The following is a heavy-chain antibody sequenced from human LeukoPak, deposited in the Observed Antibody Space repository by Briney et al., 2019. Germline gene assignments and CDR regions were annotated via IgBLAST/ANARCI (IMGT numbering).Heavy chain of an antibody. V-gene: IGHV3-30*18. J-gene: IGHJ6*03. CDR3: AKKYYGSGSYHYYYYYYMDV. CDR1: GFTFDDYA. Sequence: PGGSLRLSCAASGFTFDDYAIHWVRQAPGKGLEWVAVISYDGSNKYYADSVKGRFTISRDNSKNTLYLQMNSLRAEDTAVYYCAKKYYGSGSYHYYYYYYMDVWGKGTTVTVSS. CDR2: ISYDGSNK. D-gene: IGHD3-10*01.